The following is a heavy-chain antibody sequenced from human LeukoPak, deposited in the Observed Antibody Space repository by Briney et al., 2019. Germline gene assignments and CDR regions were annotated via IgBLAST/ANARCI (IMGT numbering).Heavy chain of an antibody. D-gene: IGHD2-15*01. CDR2: INPNSGGT. CDR1: GYTFIGYY. V-gene: IGHV1-2*02. Sequence: ASVKVSCKASGYTFIGYYMHWVRQAPGQGLEWMGWINPNSGGTNYAQKFQGRVTMTRDTSISTAYMELSGLRSDDTAVYYCARETVAATRDYYYYYMDVWGKGTTVTISS. CDR3: ARETVAATRDYYYYYMDV. J-gene: IGHJ6*03.